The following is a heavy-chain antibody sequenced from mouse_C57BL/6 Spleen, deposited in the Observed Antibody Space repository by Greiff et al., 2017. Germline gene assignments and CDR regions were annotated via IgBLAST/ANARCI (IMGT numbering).Heavy chain of an antibody. J-gene: IGHJ3*01. CDR2: IRSKSNNYAT. CDR3: VSPYGYDGGFAY. Sequence: EVHLVESGGGLVQPKGSLKLSCAASGFSFNTYAMNWVRQAPGKGLEWVARIRSKSNNYATYYADSVKDRFTISRDDSESMLYLQMNNLKTEDTAMYYCVSPYGYDGGFAYWGQGTLVTVSA. CDR1: GFSFNTYA. V-gene: IGHV10-1*01. D-gene: IGHD2-2*01.